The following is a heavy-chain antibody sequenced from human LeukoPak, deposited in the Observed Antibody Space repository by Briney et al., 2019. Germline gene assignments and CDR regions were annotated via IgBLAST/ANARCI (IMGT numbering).Heavy chain of an antibody. D-gene: IGHD5-12*01. Sequence: SETLSLTCAVSGYSISRGYYWGWIRQPPGKGLEWIGSIYHSGSTYYNPSLKSRVTISVDTSKNQFFLKLSSVTAADSAVYYCARDPPSVGGYIYYFDYWGQGTLVTVSS. CDR1: GYSISRGYY. J-gene: IGHJ4*02. V-gene: IGHV4-38-2*02. CDR3: ARDPPSVGGYIYYFDY. CDR2: IYHSGST.